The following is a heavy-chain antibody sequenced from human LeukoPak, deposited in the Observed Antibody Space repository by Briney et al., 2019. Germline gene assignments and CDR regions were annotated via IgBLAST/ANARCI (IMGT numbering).Heavy chain of an antibody. D-gene: IGHD3-22*01. Sequence: SVKVSCKVSGYTLTELSMHWVRQAPGKGLEWMGGIIPIFGTANYAQKFQGRVTITADESTSTAYMELSSLRSEDTAVYYCAREPDSSGYYFDYWGQGTLVTVSS. J-gene: IGHJ4*02. V-gene: IGHV1-69*13. CDR2: IIPIFGTA. CDR1: GYTLTELS. CDR3: AREPDSSGYYFDY.